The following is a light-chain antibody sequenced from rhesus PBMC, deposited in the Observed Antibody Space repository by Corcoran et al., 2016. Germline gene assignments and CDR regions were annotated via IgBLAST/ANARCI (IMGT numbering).Light chain of an antibody. CDR3: QQYIRGPLT. CDR2: RAS. V-gene: IGKV1-22*01. CDR1: QRVMNW. J-gene: IGKJ4*01. Sequence: DIQMTQSPSSLSASVGDTVTISCRASQRVMNWLAWYQQKPRKAPKLLIYRASQLQSGAPSRFSGGGSGTDFTLTISSLQSEDFATYFCQQYIRGPLTFGGGTKVDLK.